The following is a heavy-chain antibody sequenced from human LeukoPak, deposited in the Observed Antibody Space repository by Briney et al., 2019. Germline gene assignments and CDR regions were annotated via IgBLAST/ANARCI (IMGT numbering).Heavy chain of an antibody. CDR3: TRDERAPNVHSSGCPGDY. CDR2: IRSKAYGGTT. D-gene: IGHD6-19*01. V-gene: IGHV3-49*03. CDR1: GFTFGDYA. J-gene: IGHJ4*02. Sequence: GGSLRLSCTASGFTFGDYAMSWFRQAPGKGLEWVGFIRSKAYGGTTEYAASVKGRFTISRDDSKSIAYLQMNSLKTEDTAVYYCTRDERAPNVHSSGCPGDYWGQGTLVTVSS.